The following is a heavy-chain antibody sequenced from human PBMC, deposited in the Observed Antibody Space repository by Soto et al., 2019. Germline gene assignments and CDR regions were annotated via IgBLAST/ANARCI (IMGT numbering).Heavy chain of an antibody. CDR3: ASGYDFWSGYYNFDY. V-gene: IGHV1-24*01. CDR1: GYTLTELS. Sequence: ASVKVSCKVSGYTLTELSMHWVRQAPGKGLEWMGGFDPEDGETIYAQKFQGRVTMTEDTSTDTAYMELSSLRSEDTAVYYCASGYDFWSGYYNFDYWGQGTLVTVSS. D-gene: IGHD3-3*01. J-gene: IGHJ4*02. CDR2: FDPEDGET.